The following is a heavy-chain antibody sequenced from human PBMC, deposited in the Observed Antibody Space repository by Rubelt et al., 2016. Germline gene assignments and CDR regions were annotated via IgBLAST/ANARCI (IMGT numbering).Heavy chain of an antibody. D-gene: IGHD1-26*01. J-gene: IGHJ4*02. Sequence: QVQLQESGPGLVKPSETLSLTCTVSGVSINSYYWSWIRQSPVKGLEWIGYVFYTGNTNSNPSLKSRVTMSVATSKNQFSLKLSSVTAADTAVYYCARGVVVGANLDYWGQGTLVIVSS. CDR3: ARGVVVGANLDY. CDR1: GVSINSYY. V-gene: IGHV4-59*08. CDR2: VFYTGNT.